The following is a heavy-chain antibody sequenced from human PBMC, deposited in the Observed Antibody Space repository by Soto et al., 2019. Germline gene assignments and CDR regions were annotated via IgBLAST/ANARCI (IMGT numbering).Heavy chain of an antibody. CDR3: ASLGRHG. V-gene: IGHV3-7*01. CDR2: IKQDGSEK. CDR1: GFTFSDSW. J-gene: IGHJ6*02. Sequence: SLILSCAASGFTFSDSWMDWVRQAPGKGPEWVANIKQDGSEKNYVDSVKGRFTISRDNAKNSLYLQMNSLRAEDTAVYYCASLGRHGWGQGTTVTVSS. D-gene: IGHD3-16*01.